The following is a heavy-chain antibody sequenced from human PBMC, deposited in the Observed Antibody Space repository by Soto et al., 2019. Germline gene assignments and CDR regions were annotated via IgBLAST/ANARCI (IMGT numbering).Heavy chain of an antibody. CDR1: GGSFSGYY. CDR2: IYHSGST. J-gene: IGHJ3*02. V-gene: IGHV4-34*01. CDR3: ARGPKSAWAFDI. Sequence: QVQLQQWGAGLLKPSETLSLTCAVYGGSFSGYYWSWIRQPPGKGLEWIVEIYHSGSTNYNPSLNSRVTISVDTSMNHFSLRLSSVTAADTAVYYCARGPKSAWAFDIWGQGTMVTVSS.